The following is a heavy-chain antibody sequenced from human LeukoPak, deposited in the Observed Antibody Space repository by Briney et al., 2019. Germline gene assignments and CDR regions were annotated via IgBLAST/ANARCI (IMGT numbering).Heavy chain of an antibody. Sequence: PGGSLRLSCAASRFTFRRYAMSCVRQAPGKGLEWVSSISGSGNHTYYADSVKGRFTISRDNSKNTLYLQMNSLRDEDTAIYYCANGPSGSAISFDYWGQGTLVTVSS. D-gene: IGHD5-18*01. CDR2: ISGSGNHT. J-gene: IGHJ4*02. CDR1: RFTFRRYA. CDR3: ANGPSGSAISFDY. V-gene: IGHV3-23*01.